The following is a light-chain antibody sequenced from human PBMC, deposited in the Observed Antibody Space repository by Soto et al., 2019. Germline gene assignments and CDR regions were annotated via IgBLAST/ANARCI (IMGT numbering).Light chain of an antibody. V-gene: IGLV2-14*01. CDR3: SSYASGSTRV. CDR1: SSDVGGYNY. CDR2: DVS. Sequence: QSALTQPASVSGSPGQSITISCTGTSSDVGGYNYVSWYQQHPGKAPKLMIYDVSNRPSGVSNRFSGSKSGNTASLTISGLQAEDADDYYCSSYASGSTRVFGTGTKVTVL. J-gene: IGLJ1*01.